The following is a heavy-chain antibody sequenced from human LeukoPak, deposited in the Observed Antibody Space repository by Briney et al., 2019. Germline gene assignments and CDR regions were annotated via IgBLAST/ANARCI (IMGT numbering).Heavy chain of an antibody. J-gene: IGHJ6*02. Sequence: GGSLRLSCAASGFTFSNYWMTWVCQAPGKGLEWVSTINTSSDKRYYADSVKGRFTISRDNSKNTLYLQMNSLRVEDTAVFYCAKDSVKWLRFNYYYYGLDVWGQGTTVTVS. CDR3: AKDSVKWLRFNYYYYGLDV. D-gene: IGHD5-12*01. CDR1: GFTFSNYW. CDR2: INTSSDKR. V-gene: IGHV3-23*01.